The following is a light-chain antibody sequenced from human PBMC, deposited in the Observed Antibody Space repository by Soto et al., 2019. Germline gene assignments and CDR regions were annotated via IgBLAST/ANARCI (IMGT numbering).Light chain of an antibody. CDR1: QSVSSN. J-gene: IGKJ2*01. CDR2: GAS. Sequence: EIVMTQSPATLSLSPGQRATRSCRASQSVSSNLAWYQQILGQAPRLLISGASTRATGIPARFTGSGSGTEFTLTISSLQSEDFAVYYCQQYNNWPHSFGQGTKVDIK. V-gene: IGKV3-15*01. CDR3: QQYNNWPHS.